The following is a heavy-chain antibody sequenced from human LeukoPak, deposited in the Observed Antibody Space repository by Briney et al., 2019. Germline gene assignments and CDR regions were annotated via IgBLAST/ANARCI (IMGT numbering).Heavy chain of an antibody. CDR1: GFIFTNYA. D-gene: IGHD1-7*01. Sequence: GGALRLSCAVSGFIFTNYAMNWVRQAPGKGLEWVSAMSFSDGNRYYADSVKGRFTISRDNSKNTLYLQMNSLRAEDTAVYYCANYCTSRNYQGLHYWGQGALVTVSP. V-gene: IGHV3-23*01. CDR2: MSFSDGNR. CDR3: ANYCTSRNYQGLHY. J-gene: IGHJ4*02.